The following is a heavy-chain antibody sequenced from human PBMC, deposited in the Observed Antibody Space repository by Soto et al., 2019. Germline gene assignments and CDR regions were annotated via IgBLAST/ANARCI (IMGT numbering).Heavy chain of an antibody. D-gene: IGHD6-13*01. Sequence: PGESLKISCKGSGYSFTSYWIGWVRQMPGKGLEWMGIIYPGDSDTRYSPSFQGQVTISADKSISTAYLQWSSLKASDTAMYYCARNISAAGTGSYHYGMDVWGQGSTVPVSS. CDR2: IYPGDSDT. J-gene: IGHJ6*02. V-gene: IGHV5-51*01. CDR3: ARNISAAGTGSYHYGMDV. CDR1: GYSFTSYW.